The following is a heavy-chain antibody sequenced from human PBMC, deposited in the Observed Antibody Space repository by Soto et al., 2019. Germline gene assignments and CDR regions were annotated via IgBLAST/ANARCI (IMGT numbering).Heavy chain of an antibody. CDR1: GGSISSNSYY. Sequence: QLQLQESGPGLVKPSETLSLTCTVSGGSISSNSYYWAWIRQPPGKGLEWIWNVYYRGTTYYNPSLKIRFTISVDTSKTQFSLKLSSVTAADTAVYYCARHKGGYYSGVDVWGQGTTVTVSS. D-gene: IGHD3-16*01. CDR2: VYYRGTT. J-gene: IGHJ6*02. V-gene: IGHV4-39*01. CDR3: ARHKGGYYSGVDV.